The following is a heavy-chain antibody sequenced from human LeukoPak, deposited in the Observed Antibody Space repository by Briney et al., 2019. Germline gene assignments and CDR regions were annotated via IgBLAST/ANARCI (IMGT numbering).Heavy chain of an antibody. J-gene: IGHJ6*02. V-gene: IGHV1-18*01. CDR2: ISADNGNT. CDR3: ARDPTTVTGFYYYYYHGMDV. D-gene: IGHD4-17*01. Sequence: GASVKVSCKASGYTFTSYGISWVRQAPGQGLEWMGWISADNGNTNYAQKLQGRVTMTTDTSTSTAYMELRSLRSDDTAVYYCARDPTTVTGFYYYYYHGMDVWGQGTTVTVSS. CDR1: GYTFTSYG.